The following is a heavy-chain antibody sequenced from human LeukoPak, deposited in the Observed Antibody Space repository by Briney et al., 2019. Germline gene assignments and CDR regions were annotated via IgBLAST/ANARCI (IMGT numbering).Heavy chain of an antibody. D-gene: IGHD3-9*01. CDR1: GFTFSSYW. CDR3: VRDYDILTGYSTRPTFDY. Sequence: PGGSLRLSCAASGFTFSSYWMHWVRQAPGKGLVWVSRIYSDGSTTTYADSVKGRFTISRDNAENTLYLQMNSLRAEDTAVYYCVRDYDILTGYSTRPTFDYWGQGTLVTVSS. V-gene: IGHV3-74*01. J-gene: IGHJ4*02. CDR2: IYSDGSTT.